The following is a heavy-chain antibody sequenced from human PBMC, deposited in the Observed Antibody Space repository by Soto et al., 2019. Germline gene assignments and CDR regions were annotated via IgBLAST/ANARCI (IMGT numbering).Heavy chain of an antibody. CDR1: GFAFSPAW. CDR2: IKSKTSGETR. Sequence: EVQVVESGGGLVKPGGSLRLSCAASGFAFSPAWMTWVRQAPGKGLEWVALIKSKTSGETRAYAAPVKGRCTISRDDSRNTVFLQMDALKTEETAVYYSGIDDAARGFGELDYWGRRTLVTVSS. J-gene: IGHJ4*02. D-gene: IGHD3-10*01. V-gene: IGHV3-15*01. CDR3: GIDDAARGFGELDY.